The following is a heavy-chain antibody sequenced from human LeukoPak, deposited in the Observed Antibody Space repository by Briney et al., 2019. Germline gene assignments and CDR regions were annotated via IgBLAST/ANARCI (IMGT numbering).Heavy chain of an antibody. Sequence: PGGSLRLSCAASGFTFSSYSMNWVSQAPGKELEWVSSISSSSSYIYYADSVKGRFTISRDNAKNSLYLQMNSLRAEDTAVYYCARPTILTGYSSLLYWGQGTLVTVSS. CDR1: GFTFSSYS. V-gene: IGHV3-21*01. D-gene: IGHD3-9*01. J-gene: IGHJ4*02. CDR2: ISSSSSYI. CDR3: ARPTILTGYSSLLY.